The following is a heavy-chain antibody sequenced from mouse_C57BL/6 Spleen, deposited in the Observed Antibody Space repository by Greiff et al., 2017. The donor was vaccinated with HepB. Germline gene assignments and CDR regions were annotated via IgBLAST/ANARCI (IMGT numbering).Heavy chain of an antibody. V-gene: IGHV1-55*01. CDR2: IYPGSGST. D-gene: IGHD2-4*01. CDR3: ARAGGLRYYAMDY. CDR1: GYTFTSYW. Sequence: VQLQQPGAELVKPGASVKMSCKASGYTFTSYWITWVKQRPGQGLEWIGDIYPGSGSTNYNEKFKSKATLTVYTSSSSAYMQLSSLTSEDSAVYYCARAGGLRYYAMDYWGQGTSVTVSS. J-gene: IGHJ4*01.